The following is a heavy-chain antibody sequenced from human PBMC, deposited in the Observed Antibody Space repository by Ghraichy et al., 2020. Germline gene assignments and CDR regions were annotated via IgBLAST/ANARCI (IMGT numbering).Heavy chain of an antibody. CDR1: GFSFSYSW. CDR2: INRDGSST. V-gene: IGHV3-74*01. CDR3: ARVAQDGYNLLDK. Sequence: GGSLRLSCAASGFSFSYSWMHWVRQAPGKGLVWVSRINRDGSSTNYADSVKGRFTISRDNAKNTLYLEMNSLRAEDTAVYYGARVAQDGYNLLDKWGQGTLVTVSS. D-gene: IGHD5-24*01. J-gene: IGHJ4*02.